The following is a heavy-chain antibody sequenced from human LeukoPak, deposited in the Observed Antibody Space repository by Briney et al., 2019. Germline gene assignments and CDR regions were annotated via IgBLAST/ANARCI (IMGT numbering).Heavy chain of an antibody. CDR1: GFTFSSYS. Sequence: GGSLRLSCAASGFTFSSYSMNWVRQAPGKGLEWVSSISSSSSYIYYADSVKGRFTISRDNAKNSLYLQMNSLRAEDTAVYYCVRGGVTTNWFDPWGQGTLVTVSS. D-gene: IGHD4-11*01. CDR2: ISSSSSYI. CDR3: VRGGVTTNWFDP. V-gene: IGHV3-21*01. J-gene: IGHJ5*02.